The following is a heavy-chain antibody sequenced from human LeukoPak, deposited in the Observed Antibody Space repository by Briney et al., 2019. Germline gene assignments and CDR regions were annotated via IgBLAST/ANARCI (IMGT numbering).Heavy chain of an antibody. V-gene: IGHV3-48*03. CDR1: GFTFSSYE. CDR2: ISSSGSTI. J-gene: IGHJ4*02. D-gene: IGHD3-16*01. CDR3: ASAGGMITLGDY. Sequence: GGSLRLSCAASGFTFSSYEMNWVREAPGKGLEWVSYISSSGSTIYYADSVKGRFTISRDNAKNSLYLQMNRLRAEDTDVYYCASAGGMITLGDYWGQGTLVTVSS.